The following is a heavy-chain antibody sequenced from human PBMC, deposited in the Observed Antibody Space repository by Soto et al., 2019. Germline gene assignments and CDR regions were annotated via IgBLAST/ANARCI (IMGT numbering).Heavy chain of an antibody. Sequence: GGSLRLSCAAAGFTFSGYAMSWVRQAPGKGLEWVSAISGSGGSTYYADSVKGRFTISRDNSKNTLYLQMNSLRAEDTAVYYCAKDHFGYCSSTSCYSPMDVWGKGTTVTVSS. CDR1: GFTFSGYA. D-gene: IGHD2-2*02. V-gene: IGHV3-23*01. J-gene: IGHJ6*04. CDR2: ISGSGGST. CDR3: AKDHFGYCSSTSCYSPMDV.